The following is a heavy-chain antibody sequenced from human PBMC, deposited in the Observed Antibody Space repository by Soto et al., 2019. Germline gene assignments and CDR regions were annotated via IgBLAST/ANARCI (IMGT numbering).Heavy chain of an antibody. CDR1: GYTFSSYY. V-gene: IGHV1-46*01. CDR3: ARDRAYGDDTLAS. Sequence: QVQLLQSGAEVKKPGASVKVACKASGYTFSSYYLHWVRQAPGQGLEWMVIINPSGGTTTYAQHFGDRINITRDRSTNTVFMELSSLRSEDTAVYFCARDRAYGDDTLASWGQGALVSVSA. D-gene: IGHD4-17*01. CDR2: INPSGGTT. J-gene: IGHJ5*02.